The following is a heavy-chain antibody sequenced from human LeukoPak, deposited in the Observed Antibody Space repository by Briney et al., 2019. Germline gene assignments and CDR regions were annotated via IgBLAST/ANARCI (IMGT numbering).Heavy chain of an antibody. V-gene: IGHV4-38-2*02. CDR3: ARDYYDSSGYPAPVDV. Sequence: SETLSLTCTVSGYSISSGYYWGWIRQPPGKGLEWIGSIYHSGSTYYNPSLKSRVTISVDTSKNQFSLKLSSVTAADTAVYYCARDYYDSSGYPAPVDVWGKGTTVTVSS. D-gene: IGHD3-22*01. CDR1: GYSISSGYY. J-gene: IGHJ6*04. CDR2: IYHSGST.